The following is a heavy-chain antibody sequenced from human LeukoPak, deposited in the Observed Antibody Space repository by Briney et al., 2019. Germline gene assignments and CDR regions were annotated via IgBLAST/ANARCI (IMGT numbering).Heavy chain of an antibody. Sequence: GGSLRLSCAASGFTFSSYTMNWVRQSPGKGLDWVSSISSSSYIYYADSVKGRFTISRDNAKNSLYLQLNSLRAEDTAVYYCARDYGDPARFLDYWGQGTLVTVSS. CDR2: ISSSSYI. V-gene: IGHV3-21*01. CDR1: GFTFSSYT. J-gene: IGHJ4*02. CDR3: ARDYGDPARFLDY. D-gene: IGHD4-17*01.